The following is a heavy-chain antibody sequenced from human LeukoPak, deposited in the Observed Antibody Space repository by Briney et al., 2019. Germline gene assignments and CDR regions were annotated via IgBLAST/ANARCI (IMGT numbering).Heavy chain of an antibody. D-gene: IGHD3/OR15-3a*01. CDR2: IIPIFGTA. Sequence: SVKVSCKASGGTFSSYAISWVRQAPGQGLEWMGGIIPIFGTANYAQKFQGRVTITADESTSTAYMELSSLRSEDTAVYYCARVRTEWRPRPRDAFDIWGHGTMVTVSS. J-gene: IGHJ3*02. V-gene: IGHV1-69*13. CDR1: GGTFSSYA. CDR3: ARVRTEWRPRPRDAFDI.